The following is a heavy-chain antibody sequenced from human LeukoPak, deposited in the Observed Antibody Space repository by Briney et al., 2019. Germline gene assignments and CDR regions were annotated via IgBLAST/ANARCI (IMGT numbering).Heavy chain of an antibody. D-gene: IGHD5-24*01. CDR1: GGSISSSSYY. CDR2: IFYSGST. J-gene: IGHJ4*02. V-gene: IGHV4-39*07. CDR3: AREEATISRF. Sequence: SETLSLTCTVSGGSISSSSYYWGWIRQPPGKGLEWIGSIFYSGSTYYNPSLKSRATISVDTSKNQFSLKLSSVTAADTAVYYCAREEATISRFWGQGTLVTVSS.